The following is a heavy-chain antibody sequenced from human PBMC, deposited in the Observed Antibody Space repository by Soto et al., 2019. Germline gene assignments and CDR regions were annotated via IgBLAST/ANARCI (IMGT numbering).Heavy chain of an antibody. Sequence: QVQLVQSGAEVKKPGASVKVSCKASGYTFTSYAMHWVRQAPGQRLEWMGWINAGNGNTKYSQKFQGRVTITRDTSASTASIELSSLRSKDTAVYYCARVSGIAVPEAWVQGTLVTVSS. CDR3: ARVSGIAVPEA. D-gene: IGHD6-19*01. V-gene: IGHV1-3*01. J-gene: IGHJ5*02. CDR1: GYTFTSYA. CDR2: INAGNGNT.